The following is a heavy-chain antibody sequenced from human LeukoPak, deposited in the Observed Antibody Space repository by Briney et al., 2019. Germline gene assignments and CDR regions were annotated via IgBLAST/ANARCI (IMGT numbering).Heavy chain of an antibody. CDR2: ISYDGSNK. V-gene: IGHV3-30*18. J-gene: IGHJ4*02. Sequence: GGSLRLSCAASGFTFSSYGMHWVRQAPGKGLEGVAVISYDGSNKYYADSVKGRFTISRDNSKNTLYLQMNSLRADDTPVYYCAKGYYRRFYYLDYWGQRTLVTVSS. CDR1: GFTFSSYG. D-gene: IGHD3-16*01. CDR3: AKGYYRRFYYLDY.